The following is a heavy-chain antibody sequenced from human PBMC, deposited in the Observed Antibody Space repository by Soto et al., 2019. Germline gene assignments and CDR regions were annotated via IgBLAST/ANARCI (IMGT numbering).Heavy chain of an antibody. J-gene: IGHJ6*02. CDR3: ERLRYFDWLPDYYGMDV. Sequence: SVKVSCNDSLGTLISYAISCVRQRPGQRREWTGGIIPIFGTANYAQKFQGRVTITPDESTSTAYMEPRGLRSEDTAVYYCERLRYFDWLPDYYGMDVWGQGTKVTVYS. V-gene: IGHV1-69*13. CDR2: IIPIFGTA. CDR1: LGTLISYA. D-gene: IGHD3-9*01.